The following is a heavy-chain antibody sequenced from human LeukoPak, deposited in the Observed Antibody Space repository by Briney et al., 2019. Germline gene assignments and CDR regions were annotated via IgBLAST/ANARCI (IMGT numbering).Heavy chain of an antibody. Sequence: PSGTLSLTCAVSGYSISSGYYWGWIRQPPGKGLEWIGSIYHSGSNYYNPSLKSRVTISVDTSKNQFSLKLSSVTAADTAVYYCARHPIVLMVYALNWCDPWGQGTLVTVSS. J-gene: IGHJ5*02. CDR2: IYHSGSN. D-gene: IGHD2-8*01. V-gene: IGHV4-38-2*01. CDR1: GYSISSGYY. CDR3: ARHPIVLMVYALNWCDP.